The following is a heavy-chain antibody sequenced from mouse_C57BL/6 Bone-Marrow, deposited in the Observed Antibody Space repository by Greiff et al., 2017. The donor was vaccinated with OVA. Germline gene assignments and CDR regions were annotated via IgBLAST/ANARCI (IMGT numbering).Heavy chain of an antibody. V-gene: IGHV14-4*01. Sequence: EVQLQQSGAELVRPGASVKLSCTASGFNIKDDYMHWVKQRPEQGLEWIGWIDPENGDTEYASKFQGKATITADTSSNTAYLQLSSLTSEDTAVYYCTTGSNPYAMDDWGQGTSVTVSS. CDR3: TTGSNPYAMDD. J-gene: IGHJ4*01. D-gene: IGHD2-5*01. CDR1: GFNIKDDY. CDR2: IDPENGDT.